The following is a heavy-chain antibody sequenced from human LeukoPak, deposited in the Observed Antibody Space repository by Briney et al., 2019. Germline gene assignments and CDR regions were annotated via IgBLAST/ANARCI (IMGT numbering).Heavy chain of an antibody. V-gene: IGHV3-7*03. Sequence: EGSLRLSCAASGFTFSSYWMSWVRQAPGKGLEWVANIKQDGSEKYYVDSVKGRFTISRDNAKNSLYLQMNSLRAEDTAVYYCARALTLVRGVITNYFDYWGQGTLVTVSS. CDR3: ARALTLVRGVITNYFDY. CDR1: GFTFSSYW. CDR2: IKQDGSEK. D-gene: IGHD3-10*01. J-gene: IGHJ4*02.